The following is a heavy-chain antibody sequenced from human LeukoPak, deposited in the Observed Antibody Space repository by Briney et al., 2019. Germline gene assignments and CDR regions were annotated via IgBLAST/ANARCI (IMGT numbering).Heavy chain of an antibody. Sequence: PGGSLILSCAASGFTFSSHWMHWVRQAPGQGLVWVSRINNDGSSTSYADSVKGRFTISRDNAKNALYLQMNSLRAEDTAVYYCARVTCSSSTSCATVDFWGQGTLVTVSS. J-gene: IGHJ4*02. CDR2: INNDGSST. D-gene: IGHD2-2*01. CDR3: ARVTCSSSTSCATVDF. CDR1: GFTFSSHW. V-gene: IGHV3-74*01.